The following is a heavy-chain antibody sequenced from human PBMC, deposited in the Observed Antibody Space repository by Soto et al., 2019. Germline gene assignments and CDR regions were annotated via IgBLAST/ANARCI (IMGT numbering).Heavy chain of an antibody. V-gene: IGHV3-30-3*01. D-gene: IGHD6-19*01. CDR3: ERDNSSGWHHFDY. CDR2: ISYDGSNK. J-gene: IGHJ4*02. Sequence: TGGSLRLSCAASGFTFSSYAMHWVRQAPGKGLEWVAVISYDGSNKYYADSVKGRFTISRDNSKNTLYLQMNSLRAEDTAVYYCERDNSSGWHHFDYWGQGTLVTVSS. CDR1: GFTFSSYA.